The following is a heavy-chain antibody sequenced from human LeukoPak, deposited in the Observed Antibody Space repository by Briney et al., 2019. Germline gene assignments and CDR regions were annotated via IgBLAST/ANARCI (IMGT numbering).Heavy chain of an antibody. J-gene: IGHJ4*02. CDR3: VRDVSGSSYGDY. V-gene: IGHV3-7*01. D-gene: IGHD5-18*01. CDR2: IRQNGNEK. CDR1: GFTFSSYW. Sequence: GGSLRLSCAASGFTFSSYWMNWVRQAPGKGLEWLANIRQNGNEKHYVDSVKGRFTMSRDNAKNSLYLQMNSLRAEDTAVYYCVRDVSGSSYGDYWGQGTLVTVSS.